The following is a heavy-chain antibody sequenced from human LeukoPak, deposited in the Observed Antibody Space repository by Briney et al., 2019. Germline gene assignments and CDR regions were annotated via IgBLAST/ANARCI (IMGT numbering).Heavy chain of an antibody. V-gene: IGHV3-21*01. Sequence: PGGSLRLSCAASGFTFSSYSMNWVRQAPGKGLEWVSSISSSSSYIYYADSVKGRFTISRDNAKNSLYLQMNSLRAEDTAVYYCARDYDYYDSSGTFDYWGQGTLVTVSS. J-gene: IGHJ4*02. D-gene: IGHD3-22*01. CDR2: ISSSSSYI. CDR1: GFTFSSYS. CDR3: ARDYDYYDSSGTFDY.